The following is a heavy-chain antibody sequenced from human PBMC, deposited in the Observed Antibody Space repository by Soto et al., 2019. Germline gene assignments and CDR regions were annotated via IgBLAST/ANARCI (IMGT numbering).Heavy chain of an antibody. Sequence: GGSLRLSCAASGFTFSSYWMSWVRQAPGKGLEWVANIKQDGSEKYYVDSVKGRFTISRDNAKNSLYLQMNSLRAEDTAVYYCARDRGPAAMPGANDYWGQGTLVTVSS. CDR2: IKQDGSEK. J-gene: IGHJ4*02. D-gene: IGHD2-2*01. V-gene: IGHV3-7*01. CDR1: GFTFSSYW. CDR3: ARDRGPAAMPGANDY.